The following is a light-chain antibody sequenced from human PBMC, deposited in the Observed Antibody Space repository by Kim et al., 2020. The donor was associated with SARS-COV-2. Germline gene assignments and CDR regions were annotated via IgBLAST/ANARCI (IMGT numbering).Light chain of an antibody. V-gene: IGKV3-20*01. J-gene: IGKJ5*01. CDR2: AAS. CDR3: QHFGSSSIT. CDR1: QSVGTN. Sequence: EIILTQSPATLSLSPGKRATLACRASQSVGTNLAWYQQKRGQAPRLVIYAASSRATGIPDRFSGSGSGTDFALTIARLEPEDFAVYYCQHFGSSSITFGQGTRLEIK.